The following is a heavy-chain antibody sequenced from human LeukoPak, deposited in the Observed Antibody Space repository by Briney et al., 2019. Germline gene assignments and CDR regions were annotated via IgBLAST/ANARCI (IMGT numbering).Heavy chain of an antibody. CDR3: ARIGSGSYRDYYFDY. D-gene: IGHD3-10*01. J-gene: IGHJ4*02. CDR1: GGTFSSYA. Sequence: ASVKVSCKASGGTFSSYAISWVRQAPGQGLEWMGGIITIFGTANYAQKFQGRVTITADESTSTAYMELSSLRSEDTAVYYCARIGSGSYRDYYFDYWGQGTLVTVSS. CDR2: IITIFGTA. V-gene: IGHV1-69*13.